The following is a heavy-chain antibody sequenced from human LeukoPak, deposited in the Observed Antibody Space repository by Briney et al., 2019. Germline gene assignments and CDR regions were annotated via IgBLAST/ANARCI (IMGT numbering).Heavy chain of an antibody. CDR1: GFTFSSYA. CDR2: ISGSGGST. CDR3: AKSLTVGYSYTYEDY. D-gene: IGHD5-18*01. J-gene: IGHJ4*02. Sequence: GGSLRLSCAASGFTFSSYAMSWVRHAPGKGLEWVSAISGSGGSTYYTDSVKGRFTISRDNSKNTLYLQMKSLRDEDTAVYYCAKSLTVGYSYTYEDYWGQGTLVTVSS. V-gene: IGHV3-23*01.